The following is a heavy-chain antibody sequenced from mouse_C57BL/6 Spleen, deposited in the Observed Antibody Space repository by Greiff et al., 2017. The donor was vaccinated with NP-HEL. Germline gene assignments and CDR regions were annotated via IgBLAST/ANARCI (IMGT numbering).Heavy chain of an antibody. CDR1: GYTFTNYW. J-gene: IGHJ4*01. CDR3: ARSEGDYYAMDY. V-gene: IGHV1-63*01. Sequence: QVQLQQSGAELVRPGTSVKMSCKASGYTFTNYWIGWAKQRPGHGLEWIGDIYPGGGYTNYNEKFKCKATLTADKSSSTAYMQFSSLTSEDSAIYYCARSEGDYYAMDYWGQGTSVTVSS. CDR2: IYPGGGYT.